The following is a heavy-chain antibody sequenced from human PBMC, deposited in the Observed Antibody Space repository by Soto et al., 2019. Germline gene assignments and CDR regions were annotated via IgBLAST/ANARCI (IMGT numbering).Heavy chain of an antibody. D-gene: IGHD3-16*01. J-gene: IGHJ4*02. Sequence: QVQLQESGPGLVKPSETLSLTCTVSGGSIGSHYWSWIRQPPGEGLEWIGRASYSGSPNYNPSLKSRVTISIDTSKNQFSLKLTSVTAADTAVYYCARQWGGDYWGQGPLVTVSS. CDR2: ASYSGSP. CDR3: ARQWGGDY. CDR1: GGSIGSHY. V-gene: IGHV4-59*08.